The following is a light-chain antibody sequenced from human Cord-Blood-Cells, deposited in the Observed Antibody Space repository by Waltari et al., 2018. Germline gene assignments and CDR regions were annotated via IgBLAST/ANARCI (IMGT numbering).Light chain of an antibody. V-gene: IGKV1-5*03. J-gene: IGKJ1*01. CDR3: QQYNSYST. CDR2: TAS. CDR1: QSISSW. Sequence: DIQMTQSPSTLSASVGDRVTITCRAGQSISSWLAWYHQKPGKAPKLLIYTASSLESGVASRFSGSGSGTEFTLTISSLQPDDFATYYCQQYNSYSTFGQGTKVEIK.